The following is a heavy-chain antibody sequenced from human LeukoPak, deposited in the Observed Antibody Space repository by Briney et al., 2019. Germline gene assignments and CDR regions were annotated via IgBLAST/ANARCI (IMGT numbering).Heavy chain of an antibody. D-gene: IGHD3-22*01. CDR3: ARLGNDSSGYYQKGGYFQH. CDR2: IHYSGST. CDR1: GGSIGSYY. J-gene: IGHJ1*01. V-gene: IGHV4-59*01. Sequence: SETLSLTCTVSGGSIGSYYWSWVRQPPGKGLEWIGYIHYSGSTNYNPSLKSRVTTSIDTSKNQFSLKVTSVTAADAAVYYCARLGNDSSGYYQKGGYFQHWGQGTLVTVSS.